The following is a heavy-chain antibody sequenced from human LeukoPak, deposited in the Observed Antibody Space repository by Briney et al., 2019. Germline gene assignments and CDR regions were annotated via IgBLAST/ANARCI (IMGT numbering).Heavy chain of an antibody. CDR3: ARGESPGIAVAATVGY. Sequence: GGSLRLSCAASGFTFDDYGMSWVRQAPGKGLEWVSGINWNGGSTGYADSVKGRFNISRDNAKNYLYLQMNSLRAEDTALYYCARGESPGIAVAATVGYWGQGTLVTVSS. CDR1: GFTFDDYG. CDR2: INWNGGST. D-gene: IGHD6-19*01. V-gene: IGHV3-20*04. J-gene: IGHJ4*02.